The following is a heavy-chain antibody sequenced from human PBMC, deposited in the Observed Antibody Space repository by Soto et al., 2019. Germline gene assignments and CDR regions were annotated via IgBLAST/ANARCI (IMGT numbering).Heavy chain of an antibody. CDR3: ARAHDYGDYRIRDWFDP. D-gene: IGHD4-17*01. CDR2: IYYSGST. J-gene: IGHJ5*02. CDR1: GGSIGSGGYH. Sequence: SETLSLTCTVSGGSIGSGGYHWSWIRQHPGKGLEWIGYIYYSGSTYYNPSLKSRVTISVDTSKNQFSLKLSSVTAADTAVYYCARAHDYGDYRIRDWFDPWGQGTLVTVSS. V-gene: IGHV4-31*03.